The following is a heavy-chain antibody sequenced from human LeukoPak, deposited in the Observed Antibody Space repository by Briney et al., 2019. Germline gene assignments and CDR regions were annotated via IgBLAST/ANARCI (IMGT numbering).Heavy chain of an antibody. V-gene: IGHV4-59*01. D-gene: IGHD6-13*01. CDR3: ARVIGRYSSSWYYSGAYYYYYMDV. Sequence: PSETLSLTCTVSGGSISSYYWSWIRQPPGKGLEWIGYIYYSGSTNYNPSLKSRVTISVDTSKNQFSLKLSSVTAADTAVYYCARVIGRYSSSWYYSGAYYYYYMDVWGKGTTVTVSS. J-gene: IGHJ6*03. CDR1: GGSISSYY. CDR2: IYYSGST.